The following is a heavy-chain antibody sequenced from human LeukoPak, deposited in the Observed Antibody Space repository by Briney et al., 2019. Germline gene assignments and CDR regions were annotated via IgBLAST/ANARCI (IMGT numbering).Heavy chain of an antibody. J-gene: IGHJ3*02. V-gene: IGHV5-51*01. CDR1: GYRFTSYW. D-gene: IGHD3-22*01. CDR3: ARPGSSGYRDAFDI. CDR2: IYRGECDT. Sequence: GESLQISCEGSGYRFTSYWVGWVRQLRGKGLEGGGIIYRGECDTRYRAAFQGQVTISADKSISTAYLQWSSLKASDTALYYCARPGSSGYRDAFDIWGQGTMVTVSS.